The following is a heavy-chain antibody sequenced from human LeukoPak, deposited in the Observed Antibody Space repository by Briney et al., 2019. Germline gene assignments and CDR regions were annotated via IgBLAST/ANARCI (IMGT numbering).Heavy chain of an antibody. J-gene: IGHJ6*02. CDR2: IYHDGKS. CDR1: GGSITSYY. V-gene: IGHV4-4*07. Sequence: SETLSLTCTVSGGSITSYYWTWLRQSAGKGLEWIGRIYHDGKSDYNLSLKSRVTMSIDTSKNHFSLNLHSVTAADTAVYYCARETVDTAMVSGVYYYYYGMDVWGQGTTVTVSS. CDR3: ARETVDTAMVSGVYYYYYGMDV. D-gene: IGHD5-18*01.